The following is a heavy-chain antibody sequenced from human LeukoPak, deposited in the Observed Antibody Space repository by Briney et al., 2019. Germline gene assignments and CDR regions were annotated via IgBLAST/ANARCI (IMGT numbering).Heavy chain of an antibody. CDR3: ARVMYGDFVNYFDS. Sequence: ESGPTLVNPTQTLTLTCAFSEFSLSTSGMCVSWIRQPPGKALEWLALIDWDGDKYYSTSLKTRLTISKDTSKNQVVLTMTNMDPVDSATYYCARVMYGDFVNYFDSWGQGTLVTVSS. D-gene: IGHD4-17*01. J-gene: IGHJ4*02. V-gene: IGHV2-70*01. CDR2: IDWDGDK. CDR1: EFSLSTSGMC.